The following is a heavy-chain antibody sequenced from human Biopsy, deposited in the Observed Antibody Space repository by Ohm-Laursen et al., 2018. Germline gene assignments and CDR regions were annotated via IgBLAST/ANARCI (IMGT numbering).Heavy chain of an antibody. CDR2: VYYTGST. D-gene: IGHD3-22*01. J-gene: IGHJ2*01. CDR3: ARDRGYYSDRTVPGYFDL. V-gene: IGHV4-59*01. Sequence: SDTLSLTCTVSGDSISSYYWSWIRQPPGKGLEWIGYVYYTGSTDYNPSLQSRVTISVDTSKNHFSLRLRSVTPADTAIYYCARDRGYYSDRTVPGYFDLWGRGTLATVSS. CDR1: GDSISSYY.